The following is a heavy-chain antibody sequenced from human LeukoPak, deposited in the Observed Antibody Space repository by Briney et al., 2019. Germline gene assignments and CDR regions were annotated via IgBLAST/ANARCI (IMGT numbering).Heavy chain of an antibody. Sequence: GGSLRLSCAASGFTFRSYTMNWVRQAPGKGLEWVSSISSNAAYTYYADSLRDRLTITRDNAGNSLFLQMNSLRAEDTAVYYCARDTIDFWSGCPRADRWFDPWGQGTLVTVSS. CDR2: ISSNAAYT. CDR1: GFTFRSYT. D-gene: IGHD3-3*01. V-gene: IGHV3-21*01. J-gene: IGHJ5*02. CDR3: ARDTIDFWSGCPRADRWFDP.